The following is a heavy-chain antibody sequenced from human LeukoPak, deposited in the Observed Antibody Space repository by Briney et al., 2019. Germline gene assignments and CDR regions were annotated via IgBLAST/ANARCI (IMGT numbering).Heavy chain of an antibody. D-gene: IGHD3-10*01. CDR2: ISAYNGNT. Sequence: ASVKVSCKASGYTFTSYGISWVRQAPGQGLEWMGWISAYNGNTNYAQKLQGRVTMTTDTSTSTAHMELRSLRSDDTAVYYCAREVTYYGSGSYYWGQGTLVTVSS. J-gene: IGHJ4*02. V-gene: IGHV1-18*01. CDR3: AREVTYYGSGSYY. CDR1: GYTFTSYG.